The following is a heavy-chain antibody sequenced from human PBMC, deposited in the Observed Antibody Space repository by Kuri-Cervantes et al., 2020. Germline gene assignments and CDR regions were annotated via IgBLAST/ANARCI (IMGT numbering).Heavy chain of an antibody. Sequence: SEILSLTSTVSCGSISSYYWSWIRQPAGKRLEWVGYNFYSGSTNYNPSLKSRATMAVDTTKDQFSLKTSTVTAETTAVYYCARRVPAAISYYYYYMDVWGKETTVTVSS. D-gene: IGHD2-2*02. CDR2: NFYSGST. CDR1: CGSISSYY. J-gene: IGHJ6*03. CDR3: ARRVPAAISYYYYYMDV. V-gene: IGHV4-59*08.